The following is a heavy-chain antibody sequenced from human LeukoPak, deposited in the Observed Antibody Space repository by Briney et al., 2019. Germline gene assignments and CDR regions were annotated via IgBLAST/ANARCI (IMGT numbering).Heavy chain of an antibody. CDR1: GFTFSSYA. J-gene: IGHJ4*02. V-gene: IGHV3-23*01. Sequence: PGGSLRLSCAASGFTFSSYAMSWVRQAPGKGLEWVSPIMGSGGSTYYADSVKGRFTISRDNSKNTLYLQMNSLRAEDTAVYYCAKVDDYVWGSYRYYFDYWGQGTLVTVSS. D-gene: IGHD3-16*02. CDR2: IMGSGGST. CDR3: AKVDDYVWGSYRYYFDY.